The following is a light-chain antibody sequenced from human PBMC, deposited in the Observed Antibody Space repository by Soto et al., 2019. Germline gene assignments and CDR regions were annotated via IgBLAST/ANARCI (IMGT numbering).Light chain of an antibody. CDR2: EVS. J-gene: IGLJ2*01. Sequence: QSALTQPRSVSGSPGQSVTISCTGTSSDVGDYNYVSWYQQHPGKAPKFIIYEVSKRPSGVPDRFSGPKSGNTASLTISGLQAEDEADYYCCSYAGTYAVVFGGGTTLTVL. CDR3: CSYAGTYAVV. V-gene: IGLV2-11*01. CDR1: SSDVGDYNY.